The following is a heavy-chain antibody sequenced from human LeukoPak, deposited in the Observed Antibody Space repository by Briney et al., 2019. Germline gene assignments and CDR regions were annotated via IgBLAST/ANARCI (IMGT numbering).Heavy chain of an antibody. J-gene: IGHJ3*02. V-gene: IGHV4-59*01. Sequence: SETLSLTCTVSGGSISSYYWSWIRQPPGKGLEWIGYIYYSGSTNYNPSLKSRVTISLDTSKNQFSLRLSSVTAADTAVYYCARGANVDTAMPLIWGQGTMVTVSS. CDR3: ARGANVDTAMPLI. D-gene: IGHD5-18*01. CDR1: GGSISSYY. CDR2: IYYSGST.